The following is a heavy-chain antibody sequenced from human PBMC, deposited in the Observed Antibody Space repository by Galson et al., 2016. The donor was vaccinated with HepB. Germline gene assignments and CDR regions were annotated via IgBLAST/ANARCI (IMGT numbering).Heavy chain of an antibody. CDR1: GGSISGNY. J-gene: IGHJ4*02. CDR2: IYYSGNT. Sequence: SETLSLTCSVSGGSISGNYWSWIRQPPGKGLEWIGNIYYSGNTNYNPSLESRVTISVDTSKNQFSLKLSSVTAADTAVFYCARYRVVLGSFDSWGQGTLVTVSS. V-gene: IGHV4-59*01. CDR3: ARYRVVLGSFDS. D-gene: IGHD3-22*01.